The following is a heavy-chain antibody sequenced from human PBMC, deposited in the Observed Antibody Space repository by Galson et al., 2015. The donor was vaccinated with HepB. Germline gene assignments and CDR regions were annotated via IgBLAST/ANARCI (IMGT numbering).Heavy chain of an antibody. CDR3: AKVGRGYSYGTLDY. Sequence: SLRLSCAASGFTFDDYAMHWVRQAPGKGLEWVSGISWNSGSIGYADSVKGRFTISRDSAKNSLYLQMNSLRAEDTAVYYCAKVGRGYSYGTLDYWGQGTLVTVSS. CDR2: ISWNSGSI. J-gene: IGHJ4*02. D-gene: IGHD5-18*01. V-gene: IGHV3-9*01. CDR1: GFTFDDYA.